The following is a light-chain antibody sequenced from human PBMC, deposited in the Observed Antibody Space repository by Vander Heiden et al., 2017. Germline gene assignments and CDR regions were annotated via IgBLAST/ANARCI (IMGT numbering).Light chain of an antibody. CDR3: YSRDNSGNVCVG. CDR1: SLRSYY. CDR2: GKN. V-gene: IGLV3-19*01. J-gene: IGLJ2*01. Sequence: SSELTQDPAVSVALGQTVRITCQGDSLRSYYASWYQQKPGQAPVLVLYGKNSRPSGIPDRFSGSTSGNTAYFTTTGVHAEDEADYDDYSRDNSGNVCVGFGGG.